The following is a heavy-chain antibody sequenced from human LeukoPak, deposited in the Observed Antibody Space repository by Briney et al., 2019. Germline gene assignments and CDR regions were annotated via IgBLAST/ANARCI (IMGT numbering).Heavy chain of an antibody. CDR1: GASTTSSY. Sequence: PSETLSLTCTVSGASTTSSYWSWVRLPPGRGLEWLGYVAYTGDVNHNPSLYSRVTISLDTSRNQFFLRLTSVTAADTAICYCVKGSGRDGYSTETRGKGTLVTVSS. CDR2: VAYTGDV. D-gene: IGHD5-24*01. J-gene: IGHJ4*02. CDR3: VKGSGRDGYSTET. V-gene: IGHV4-59*08.